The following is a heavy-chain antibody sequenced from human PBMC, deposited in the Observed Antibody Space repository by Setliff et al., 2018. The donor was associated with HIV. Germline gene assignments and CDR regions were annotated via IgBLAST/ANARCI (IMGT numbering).Heavy chain of an antibody. CDR2: INPNNGGT. J-gene: IGHJ6*02. V-gene: IGHV1-2*04. CDR1: GYDFRRYG. CDR3: ARDHCSSSGCYEYSYYGMDV. D-gene: IGHD2-2*01. Sequence: ASVKVSCKTSGYDFRRYGIAWVRQVPGHGLEWMGWINPNNGGTKYAQKFQGWITMTRDTSISTAYMEVSRLRSDDTAVYYCARDHCSSSGCYEYSYYGMDVWGQGTTVTVSS.